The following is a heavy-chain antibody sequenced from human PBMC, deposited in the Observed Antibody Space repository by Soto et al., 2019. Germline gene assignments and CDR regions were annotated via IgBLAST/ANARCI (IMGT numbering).Heavy chain of an antibody. CDR1: GGSVSSGSYY. CDR2: IYYTGNT. D-gene: IGHD3-16*01. J-gene: IGHJ4*02. Sequence: SETLSLTCRVSGGSVSSGSYYWSWIRQPPGKGPEWIGYIYYTGNTNYNPSLKSRVTISVDTSKNQFSLNLSSVTAADTAVYYCARDSYGLDYWGQGALVTVSS. V-gene: IGHV4-61*01. CDR3: ARDSYGLDY.